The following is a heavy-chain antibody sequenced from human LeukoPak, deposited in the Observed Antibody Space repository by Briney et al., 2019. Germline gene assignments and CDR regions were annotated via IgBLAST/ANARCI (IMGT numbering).Heavy chain of an antibody. CDR1: GYTFTSYG. J-gene: IGHJ4*02. CDR2: ISAYNGNT. Sequence: ASVKVSCKASGYTFTSYGISWVRQAPGQGLEWMGWISAYNGNTNYAQKLQGRVTMTTDTSTSTAYMELRSLRSDDTAVYYCARDRYYDSSGSLGYWGQGTLVTVSS. D-gene: IGHD3-22*01. V-gene: IGHV1-18*01. CDR3: ARDRYYDSSGSLGY.